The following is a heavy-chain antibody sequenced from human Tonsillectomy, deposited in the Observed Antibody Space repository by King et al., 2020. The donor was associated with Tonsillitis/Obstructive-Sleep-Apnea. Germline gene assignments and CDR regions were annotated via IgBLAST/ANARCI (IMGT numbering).Heavy chain of an antibody. V-gene: IGHV1-18*01. CDR2: ISAYNGNT. CDR3: ARAPRGGEWLAPFDY. Sequence: QLVQSGAEVKKPGGSVKVSCKASGYTFTSYGISWVRQAPGQGLEWMGWISAYNGNTNYAQNLQGRVTMTTDTSTSTAYMEQRSLRSDDTAVYYCARAPRGGEWLAPFDYWGQGPLVTVSS. CDR1: GYTFTSYG. D-gene: IGHD6-19*01. J-gene: IGHJ4*02.